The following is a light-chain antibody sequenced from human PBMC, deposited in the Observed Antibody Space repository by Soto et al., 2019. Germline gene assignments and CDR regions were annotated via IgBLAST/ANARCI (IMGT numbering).Light chain of an antibody. CDR3: QQYNNWPRT. CDR1: QSVRSN. Sequence: EIVLTQSPCTLSLSPGERATLSCRASQSVRSNLAWYQQRPGQAPRLLIYAASTRATGIPARFSGSGSGTEFTLTIDSLQSEDFAVYYCQQYNNWPRTFGQGTKVDI. J-gene: IGKJ1*01. CDR2: AAS. V-gene: IGKV3-15*01.